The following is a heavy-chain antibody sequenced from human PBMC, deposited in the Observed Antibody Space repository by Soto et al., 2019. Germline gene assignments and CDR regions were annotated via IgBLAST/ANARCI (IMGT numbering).Heavy chain of an antibody. J-gene: IGHJ4*02. CDR2: MNPNSGNT. V-gene: IGHV1-8*01. D-gene: IGHD2-15*01. CDR3: ARATNPYCSGGSCYHRDFDY. Sequence: ASVKVSCKASGYTFTSYDINWVRQATGQGLEWMGWMNPNSGNTGYAQKIQDRVTMTRNTSISTAYMELSSLRSEDTAVYYCARATNPYCSGGSCYHRDFDYWGQGTLVTVSS. CDR1: GYTFTSYD.